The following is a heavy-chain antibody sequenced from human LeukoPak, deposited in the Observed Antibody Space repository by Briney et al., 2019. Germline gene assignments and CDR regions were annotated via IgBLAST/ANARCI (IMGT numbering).Heavy chain of an antibody. CDR2: IIPILGIA. CDR3: ARQGSGGSYYYYMDV. V-gene: IGHV1-69*04. J-gene: IGHJ6*03. CDR1: GGTFSSYA. Sequence: SVKVSCKASGGTFSSYAISWVRQAPGQGLEWMGRIIPILGIANYAQKFQGRVTITADKSTSTAYMELSSLRSEDTAVYYCARQGSGGSYYYYMDVWGKGTTVTVSS. D-gene: IGHD2-15*01.